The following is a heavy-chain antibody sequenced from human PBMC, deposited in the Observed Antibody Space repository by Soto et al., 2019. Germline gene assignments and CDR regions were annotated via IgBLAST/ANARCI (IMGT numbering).Heavy chain of an antibody. J-gene: IGHJ4*02. CDR3: ARDTWAYYDFSLGPLY. V-gene: IGHV3-33*01. CDR2: IWYDGSNK. CDR1: GFTFSSYG. Sequence: LRLSCAASGFTFSSYGMHWVRQAPGKGLEWVAVIWYDGSNKYYADSVKGRFTISRDNSKNTLYLQMNSLRAEDTAVYYCARDTWAYYDFSLGPLYWGQGTLVTVSS. D-gene: IGHD3-3*01.